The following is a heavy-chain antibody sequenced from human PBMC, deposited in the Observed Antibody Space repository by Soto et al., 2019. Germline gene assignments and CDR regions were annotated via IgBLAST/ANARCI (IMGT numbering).Heavy chain of an antibody. CDR2: IYYSGST. V-gene: IGHV4-39*01. CDR1: GGSISSSSYY. J-gene: IGHJ6*02. Sequence: SXTLSLTCTVSGGSISSSSYYWCWIRQPPGKGLEWIGSIYYSGSTYYNPSLKSRVTISVDTSKNQFSLKLSSVTAADTAVYYCARRRYSSGWYYYYGMDVWGQGTTVTVSS. D-gene: IGHD6-19*01. CDR3: ARRRYSSGWYYYYGMDV.